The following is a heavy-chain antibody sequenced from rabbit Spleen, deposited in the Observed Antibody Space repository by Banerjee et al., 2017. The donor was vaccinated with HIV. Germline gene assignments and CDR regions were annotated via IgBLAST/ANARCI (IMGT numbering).Heavy chain of an antibody. CDR1: GFSFSSNYY. CDR2: IYPGSSGST. CDR3: ARDTGSSFSTYGMDL. D-gene: IGHD8-1*01. Sequence: QSLEESGGGLVQPEGSLTLTCTASGFSFSSNYYMCWVRQAPGKGLEWIACIYPGSSGSTYYASWAKGRFTCSKTSSTTVTLQMTSLTAADTATYFCARDTGSSFSTYGMDLWGPGTLVTVS. J-gene: IGHJ6*01. V-gene: IGHV1S40*01.